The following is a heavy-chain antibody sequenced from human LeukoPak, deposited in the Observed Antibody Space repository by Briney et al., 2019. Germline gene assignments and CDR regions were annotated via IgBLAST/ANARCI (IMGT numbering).Heavy chain of an antibody. CDR3: AELGITMIGGV. CDR1: GFSVSDNY. J-gene: IGHJ6*04. Sequence: GSLRLSCAASGFSVSDNYMNWVRQAPGKGLEWVSYISSSGSTIYYADSVKGRFTISRDNAKNSLYLQMNSLRAEDTAVYYCAELGITMIGGVWGKGTTVTISS. CDR2: ISSSGSTI. V-gene: IGHV3-11*04. D-gene: IGHD3-10*02.